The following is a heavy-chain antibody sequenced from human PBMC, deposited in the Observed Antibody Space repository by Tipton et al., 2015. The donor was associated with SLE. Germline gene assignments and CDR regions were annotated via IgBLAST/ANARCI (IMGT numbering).Heavy chain of an antibody. CDR2: IHHSGRT. J-gene: IGHJ5*02. Sequence: TLSLTCTVSGDSITDSGYSWNWVRQHPGAGLEWIGYIHHSGRTDYNPSLRSRVTISRDTSKNQFSLNVNSVTAADTAVYYCARQHSGGATDTWGQGTLVTVSS. D-gene: IGHD1-26*01. CDR3: ARQHSGGATDT. V-gene: IGHV4-31*03. CDR1: GDSITDSGYS.